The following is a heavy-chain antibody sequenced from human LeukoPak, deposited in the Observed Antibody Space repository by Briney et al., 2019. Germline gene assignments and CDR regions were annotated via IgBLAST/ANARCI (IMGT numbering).Heavy chain of an antibody. D-gene: IGHD5-24*01. CDR2: IYSSGST. J-gene: IGHJ4*02. CDR3: ARGTEMTTIAGHYSFDY. V-gene: IGHV4-4*07. Sequence: PSETLSLTRTVSAGSISAYYWTWIRQPAGKGLEWIGRIYSSGSTYYNPSLKTRVTISLDTSNNQFSLKVTSVTAADTAVYYCARGTEMTTIAGHYSFDYWGQGTLVSVSS. CDR1: AGSISAYY.